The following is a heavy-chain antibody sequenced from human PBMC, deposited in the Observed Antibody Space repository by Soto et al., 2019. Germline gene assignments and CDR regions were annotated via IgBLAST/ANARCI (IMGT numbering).Heavy chain of an antibody. CDR1: GVSFTSCA. Sequence: ASVEVSCKASGVSFTSCAMHSVRQATGQGLEWMGWMNPNSGNTGYAQKFQGRVTMTRNTSISTAYMELSSLRSEDTAVYYSARGADFWSGYYGDYWGQGTLVTVSS. D-gene: IGHD3-3*01. CDR3: ARGADFWSGYYGDY. CDR2: MNPNSGNT. V-gene: IGHV1-8*02. J-gene: IGHJ4*02.